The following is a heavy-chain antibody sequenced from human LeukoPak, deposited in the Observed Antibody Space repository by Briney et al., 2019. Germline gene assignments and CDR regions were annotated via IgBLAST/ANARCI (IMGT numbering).Heavy chain of an antibody. CDR1: GGSISSSSYY. Sequence: SETLSLTCTVSGGSISSSSYYWGWLRQPPGEGLEWIGTIYYSGSTYYNPSLKSRVTISVDTSKNQFSLKLSSVTAADTAVYYCGRPLYSSSPTSPFRYWGQGTLVTVSS. CDR3: GRPLYSSSPTSPFRY. CDR2: IYYSGST. V-gene: IGHV4-39*01. J-gene: IGHJ4*02. D-gene: IGHD6-6*01.